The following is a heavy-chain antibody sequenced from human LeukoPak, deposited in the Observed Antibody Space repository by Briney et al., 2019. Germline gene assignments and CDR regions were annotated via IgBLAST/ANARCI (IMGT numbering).Heavy chain of an antibody. CDR1: GFTFSSYA. D-gene: IGHD5-18*01. CDR2: ISYDGSNK. V-gene: IGHV3-30*01. J-gene: IGHJ4*02. Sequence: PGGSLRLSCAASGFTFSSYAMHWVRQAPGKGLEWVAVISYDGSNKYYADSVKGRFTISRDNSKNTLYLQMNSLRAEDTAVYYCARERFDYSYGYQSLLQYWGQGTLVTVSS. CDR3: ARERFDYSYGYQSLLQY.